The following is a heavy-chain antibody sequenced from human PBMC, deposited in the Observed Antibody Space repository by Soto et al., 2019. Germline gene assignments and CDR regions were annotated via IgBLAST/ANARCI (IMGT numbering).Heavy chain of an antibody. CDR3: ASLAVTGTSYYYYYGMDV. Sequence: PGGSLRLSCAASWFTVSSNYMSWVRQAPGKGLEWVSVIYSGGSTHYADSVKGRFTISRDNSKNTLYLQMNSLRAEDTAVYYCASLAVTGTSYYYYYGMDVWGQGTTVTV. CDR2: IYSGGST. CDR1: WFTVSSNY. D-gene: IGHD6-19*01. V-gene: IGHV3-66*01. J-gene: IGHJ6*02.